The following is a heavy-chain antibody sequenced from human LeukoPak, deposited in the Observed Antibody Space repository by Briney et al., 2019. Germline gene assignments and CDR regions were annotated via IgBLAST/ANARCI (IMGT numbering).Heavy chain of an antibody. D-gene: IGHD6-13*01. CDR1: GASINSGSYY. CDR2: IYYSGST. CDR3: AREFSSSWANWFDP. J-gene: IGHJ5*02. Sequence: PSQTLSPTCTVSGASINSGSYYWGWIRQPPGKGLEWIGSIYYSGSTYYNPSLKSRVTISVDTSKNQFSLKLSSVTAADTAVYYCAREFSSSWANWFDPWGQGTLVTVSS. V-gene: IGHV4-39*07.